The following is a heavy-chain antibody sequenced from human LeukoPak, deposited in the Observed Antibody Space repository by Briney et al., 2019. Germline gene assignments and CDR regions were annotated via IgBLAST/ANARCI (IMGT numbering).Heavy chain of an antibody. D-gene: IGHD1-1*01. CDR2: ISYSGIT. CDR3: AREGYRYFDY. V-gene: IGHV4-59*01. Sequence: SETLSLTCTVSGGSISSYYWSWIRQPPGKGLEWMGYISYSGITNYNPSLKSRVTISVDTSKSQFSLKLSSVTAADTAVYFCAREGYRYFDYWGQGTLVTVSS. CDR1: GGSISSYY. J-gene: IGHJ4*02.